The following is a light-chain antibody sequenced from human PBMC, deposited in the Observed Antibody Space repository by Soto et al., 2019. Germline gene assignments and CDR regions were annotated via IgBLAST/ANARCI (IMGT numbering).Light chain of an antibody. CDR1: SSDVGAYNY. Sequence: QSALTQPASVSGSPGQSITISCTGTSSDVGAYNYVSWYQQHPGKAPRLMIYEVSNRPSGVSNRFSGSKSGNTASLTISGLQAEDEADYYCTSYTSTNTHVVFGGGTKLTVL. V-gene: IGLV2-14*01. J-gene: IGLJ2*01. CDR2: EVS. CDR3: TSYTSTNTHVV.